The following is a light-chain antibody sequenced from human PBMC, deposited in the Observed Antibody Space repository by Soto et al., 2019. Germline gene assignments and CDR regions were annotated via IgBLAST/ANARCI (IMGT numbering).Light chain of an antibody. CDR1: SSDIGAGFD. Sequence: QSALTQPPSVSGAPGQRVTTSCSGSSSDIGAGFDVHWYQHLPGTAPKLLIYGNTNRPSGVPGRFSGSKSGTSASLVISGLQAEDEADYYCQSYENSRTGFYVFGTGTKVTVL. V-gene: IGLV1-40*01. CDR3: QSYENSRTGFYV. J-gene: IGLJ1*01. CDR2: GNT.